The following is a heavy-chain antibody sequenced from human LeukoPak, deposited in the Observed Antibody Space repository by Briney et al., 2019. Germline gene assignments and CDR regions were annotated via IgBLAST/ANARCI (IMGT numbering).Heavy chain of an antibody. CDR3: ARVGNLDY. V-gene: IGHV1-2*02. Sequence: ASVKVSCKASGYTFTSYGINWVRQAPGQGLEWMGWINPNSGGTNYAQKFQGRVTMTRDTSISTAYMELSRLRSDDTAVYYCARVGNLDYWGQGTLVTVSS. D-gene: IGHD4-23*01. CDR2: INPNSGGT. CDR1: GYTFTSYG. J-gene: IGHJ4*02.